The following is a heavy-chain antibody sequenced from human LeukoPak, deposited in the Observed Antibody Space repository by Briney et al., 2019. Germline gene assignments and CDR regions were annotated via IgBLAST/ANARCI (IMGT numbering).Heavy chain of an antibody. V-gene: IGHV4-4*07. CDR3: ARSAYYYDSSGYYLDY. D-gene: IGHD3-22*01. J-gene: IGHJ4*02. Sequence: SETLSITRTDPGGSISSYYWSWIRQRVGKGLEWIGRIHTSGRTNYNPYLKSRVAKSVDTSKNQFSLKLGSVTAADTAVYYCARSAYYYDSSGYYLDYWGQGTLVSVSS. CDR1: GGSISSYY. CDR2: IHTSGRT.